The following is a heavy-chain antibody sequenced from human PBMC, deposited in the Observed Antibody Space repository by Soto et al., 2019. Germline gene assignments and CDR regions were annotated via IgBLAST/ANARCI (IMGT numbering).Heavy chain of an antibody. CDR3: ARGIAAAGHAWRNDY. CDR1: GCTFSSYA. D-gene: IGHD6-13*01. Sequence: SVKVSCKASGCTFSSYAISWVRQAPGQGLEWMGGIIPIFGTANYAQKFQGRVTITADESTSTAYMELSSLRSEDTAAYYCARGIAAAGHAWRNDYWGQGTLVTVSS. CDR2: IIPIFGTA. V-gene: IGHV1-69*13. J-gene: IGHJ4*02.